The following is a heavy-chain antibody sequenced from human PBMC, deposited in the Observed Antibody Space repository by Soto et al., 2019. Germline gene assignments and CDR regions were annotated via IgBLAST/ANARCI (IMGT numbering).Heavy chain of an antibody. V-gene: IGHV4-59*01. D-gene: IGHD3-16*01. CDR3: ARVGGWVSDY. CDR1: CGSISTFY. Sequence: TSETLSLTCTVSCGSISTFYWTWIRQPPGKGLEWIGYINYSGSTNYNPSLKSRVTISVDTSKNQFSLKLSSVTAADTAVYYCARVGGWVSDYWGQGTLVTVSS. CDR2: INYSGST. J-gene: IGHJ4*02.